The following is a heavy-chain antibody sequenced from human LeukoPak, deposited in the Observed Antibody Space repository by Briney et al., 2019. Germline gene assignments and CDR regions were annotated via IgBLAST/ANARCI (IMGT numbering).Heavy chain of an antibody. CDR1: GFTFSSYW. CDR3: ARGEYYYDSSGYYPLDY. CDR2: INTDGSRT. D-gene: IGHD3-22*01. V-gene: IGHV3-74*01. J-gene: IGHJ4*02. Sequence: GGSLRLSCAVSGFTFSSYWMHWVRQTPGKGLVWVSRINTDGSRTNNADSVKGRFTISRDNAKNILYLQMNSLRAEDTAVYYCARGEYYYDSSGYYPLDYWGQGTLVTVSS.